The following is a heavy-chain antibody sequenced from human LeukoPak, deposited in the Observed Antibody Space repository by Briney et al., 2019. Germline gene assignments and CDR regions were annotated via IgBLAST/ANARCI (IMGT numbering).Heavy chain of an antibody. D-gene: IGHD3-10*01. J-gene: IGHJ5*02. CDR1: GGSISSYY. Sequence: PSETLSLTCTVSGGSISSYYWSWIRQPPGKGLEWIGDIYYSGSTNYNPSLKSRVTISVDTSKNQFSLKLSSVTAADTAVYYCASSALWFGNRGWFDPWGQGTLVTVSS. CDR3: ASSALWFGNRGWFDP. CDR2: IYYSGST. V-gene: IGHV4-59*01.